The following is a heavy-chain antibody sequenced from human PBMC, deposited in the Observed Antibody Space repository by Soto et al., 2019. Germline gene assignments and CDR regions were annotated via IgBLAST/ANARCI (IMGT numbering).Heavy chain of an antibody. Sequence: XGSLRLSCGASGFIFSNFDMHWVRQTTEKGLDWVSGIGFAGDTNYSGSVKGRFTISRENAKNSLFLQMNSLRVGDTAVYCCVRGLPGGFDHWGQGTLVTVSS. V-gene: IGHV3-13*01. CDR3: VRGLPGGFDH. D-gene: IGHD3-10*01. CDR2: IGFAGDT. CDR1: GFIFSNFD. J-gene: IGHJ5*02.